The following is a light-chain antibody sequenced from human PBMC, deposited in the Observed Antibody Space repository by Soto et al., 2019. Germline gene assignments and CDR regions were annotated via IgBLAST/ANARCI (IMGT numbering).Light chain of an antibody. CDR3: QQYSSFSRT. V-gene: IGKV1-5*01. Sequence: DIQMTQSPSTLSASVGDRVTITFRASQTIGTWLAWYQQKPGKAPELLIYEASTLEGGVPSRFSGSGSWTEFSLTITSLQPDDFATFYCQQYSSFSRTFGQGTKVEIK. CDR1: QTIGTW. CDR2: EAS. J-gene: IGKJ1*01.